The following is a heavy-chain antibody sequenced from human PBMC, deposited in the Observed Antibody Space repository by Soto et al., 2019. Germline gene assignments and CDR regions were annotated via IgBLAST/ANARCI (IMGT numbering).Heavy chain of an antibody. Sequence: QVKLVESGGGVVQPGRSLRLSCAASGFTFGTYGMHWVRQAPGKGLEWVAVISYDGSNKYYADSVKGRFTISRDNSKNTLYLQMNSLRAEDTAVYYCAKDRRVTVTTGFYYYYYGMDVWGQGTTVTVSS. CDR2: ISYDGSNK. CDR1: GFTFGTYG. V-gene: IGHV3-30*18. CDR3: AKDRRVTVTTGFYYYYYGMDV. D-gene: IGHD4-4*01. J-gene: IGHJ6*02.